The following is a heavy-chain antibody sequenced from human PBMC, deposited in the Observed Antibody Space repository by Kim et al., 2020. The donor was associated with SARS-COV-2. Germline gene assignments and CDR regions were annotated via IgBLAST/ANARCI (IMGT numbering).Heavy chain of an antibody. Sequence: GGSLRLSCAASGFTFSSYAMHWVRQAPGKGLEWVAVISYDGSNKYYADSVKGRFTISRDNSKNTLYLQMNSLRAEDTAVYYCARAGGPAGSGVYFDYWGQGTLVTVSS. CDR1: GFTFSSYA. D-gene: IGHD3-16*01. V-gene: IGHV3-30-3*01. CDR2: ISYDGSNK. J-gene: IGHJ4*02. CDR3: ARAGGPAGSGVYFDY.